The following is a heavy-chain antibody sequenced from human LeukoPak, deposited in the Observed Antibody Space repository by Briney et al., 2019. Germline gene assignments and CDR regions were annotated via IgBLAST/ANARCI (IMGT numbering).Heavy chain of an antibody. CDR1: SVSISSGDDY. CDR3: AALVPAAFRFDP. J-gene: IGHJ5*02. CDR2: ISYSGST. D-gene: IGHD2-2*01. Sequence: SETLSLTCTVSSVSISSGDDYWSWIRQPPGKGLEWIGYISYSGSTYYNPSLKSRVTISVDTSKNQFSLKLSSVTAADTAVYYCAALVPAAFRFDPWGQGTLVTVSS. V-gene: IGHV4-30-4*01.